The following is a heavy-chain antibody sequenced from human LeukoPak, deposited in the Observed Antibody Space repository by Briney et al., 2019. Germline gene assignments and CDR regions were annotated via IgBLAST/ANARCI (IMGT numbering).Heavy chain of an antibody. J-gene: IGHJ4*02. Sequence: TGGSLTLSCAASGFAFSSHWMHWVRQVPGKGLVWVSRINSDGSNTIYADSVEGRFTITRDNAKNTLYLQMNSLRAEDTAVYYCTRDLMDYDYGDKGGNYWGQGTLVTVSS. V-gene: IGHV3-74*01. CDR1: GFAFSSHW. CDR2: INSDGSNT. CDR3: TRDLMDYDYGDKGGNY. D-gene: IGHD4-23*01.